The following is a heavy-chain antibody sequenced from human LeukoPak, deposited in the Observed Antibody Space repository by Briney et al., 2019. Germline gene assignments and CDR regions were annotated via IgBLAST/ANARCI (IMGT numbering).Heavy chain of an antibody. J-gene: IGHJ4*02. D-gene: IGHD5-18*01. CDR2: IYYSGST. CDR1: GGSNSSSNYY. V-gene: IGHV4-39*01. Sequence: SETLSLTCTVSGGSNSSSNYYWGWIRQPPGKGLEWIGSIYYSGSTYYNPSLKSRVTISVDTSKNQFSLKLSSVTAADTTVYYCASQTGYSYGSLYYFDYWGQGTLVTVSS. CDR3: ASQTGYSYGSLYYFDY.